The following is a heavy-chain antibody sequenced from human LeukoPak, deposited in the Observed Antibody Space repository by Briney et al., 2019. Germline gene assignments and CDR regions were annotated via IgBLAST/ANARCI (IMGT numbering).Heavy chain of an antibody. CDR1: GGSFSGYY. V-gene: IGHV4-34*01. J-gene: IGHJ4*02. D-gene: IGHD3-22*01. Sequence: SETLSLTCAVYGGSFSGYYWSWIRQPPGKGLEWIGEINHSGSTNYNPSLKSRVTISVDTSKNQFSPKLSSVTAADTAVYYCARVGITMIVLDYWGQGTLVTVSS. CDR2: INHSGST. CDR3: ARVGITMIVLDY.